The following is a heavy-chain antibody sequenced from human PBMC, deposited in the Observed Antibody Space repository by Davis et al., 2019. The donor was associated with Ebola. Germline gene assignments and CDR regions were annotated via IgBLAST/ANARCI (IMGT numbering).Heavy chain of an antibody. D-gene: IGHD3-3*01. CDR3: ARPYYDFWSGYFDY. CDR1: GFTFSSNW. V-gene: IGHV3-7*03. J-gene: IGHJ4*02. Sequence: PGGSLRLSCAASGFTFSSNWMSWVRQAPGKGLEWVANIKQDGSEKYYVDSVKGRFTISRDNAKNSLYLQMNSLRAEDTAVYYCARPYYDFWSGYFDYWGQGTLVTVSS. CDR2: IKQDGSEK.